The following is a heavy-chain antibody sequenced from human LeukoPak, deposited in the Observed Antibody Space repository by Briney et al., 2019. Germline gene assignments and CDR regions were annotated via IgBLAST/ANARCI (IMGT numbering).Heavy chain of an antibody. V-gene: IGHV3-21*01. J-gene: IGHJ4*02. CDR3: AILAAAYHFDY. CDR1: GFTFSSYS. Sequence: GGSLRLSCAASGFTFSSYSMNWVRQAPGKGLEWVSSISSSSSYIYYADSVKGRFTISRYNAKSSLYLQMNSLRAEDTAVYYCAILAAAYHFDYWGQGTLVTVSS. D-gene: IGHD6-13*01. CDR2: ISSSSSYI.